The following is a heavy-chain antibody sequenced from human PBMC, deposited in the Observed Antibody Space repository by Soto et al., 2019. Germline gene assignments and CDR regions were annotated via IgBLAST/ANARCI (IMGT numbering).Heavy chain of an antibody. CDR2: IYATGTT. Sequence: SETLSLTSTVSGASISGFYGSGIRKSAGKGLEWIGRIYATGTTDYNPSLKSRVMMSVDTSKKQFSLKLRSVTAADTAVYYCVRDGTKTLRDWFDPWGQGISVTVSS. CDR1: GASISGFY. J-gene: IGHJ5*02. D-gene: IGHD1-1*01. V-gene: IGHV4-4*07. CDR3: VRDGTKTLRDWFDP.